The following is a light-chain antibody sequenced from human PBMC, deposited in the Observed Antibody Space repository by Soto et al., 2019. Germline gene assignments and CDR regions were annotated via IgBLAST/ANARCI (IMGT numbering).Light chain of an antibody. J-gene: IGKJ1*01. CDR3: QQYYSTPPT. Sequence: DIVMTQSPDSLAVSLGERATINCKSSQSVLYSSKNKNYLAWYQHKPGQPPKLLIYWASTREFGVPDRFSGSGSGTDFTLTISRLQAEDVAVYYCQQYYSTPPTFGQGTKVEIK. CDR1: QSVLYSSKNKNY. CDR2: WAS. V-gene: IGKV4-1*01.